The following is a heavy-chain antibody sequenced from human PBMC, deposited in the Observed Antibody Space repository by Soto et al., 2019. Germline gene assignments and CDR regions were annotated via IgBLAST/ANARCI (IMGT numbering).Heavy chain of an antibody. CDR1: GGSFSGYY. V-gene: IGHV4-34*01. CDR2: INHSGST. D-gene: IGHD4-17*01. J-gene: IGHJ4*02. Sequence: SETLSLTCAVYGGSFSGYYWSWIRQPPGKGLEWIGEINHSGSTNYNPSLKSRVTISVDTSKNQFSLKLSSVTTADTAVYYCARGGERVGDYGVYYFDYWGQGTLVTVS. CDR3: ARGGERVGDYGVYYFDY.